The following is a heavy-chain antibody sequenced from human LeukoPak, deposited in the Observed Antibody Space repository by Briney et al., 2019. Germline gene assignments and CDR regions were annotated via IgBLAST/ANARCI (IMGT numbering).Heavy chain of an antibody. CDR2: ISAYNGNT. V-gene: IGHV1-18*01. Sequence: ASVTVSCKASGYTFTSYGISWVRQAPGQGLEWMGWISAYNGNTNYAQKLQGRVTMTTDTSTSTAYTELRSLRSDDTAVYYCARDCPNGSGSCRPGSDYWGQGTLVTVSS. CDR1: GYTFTSYG. J-gene: IGHJ4*02. CDR3: ARDCPNGSGSCRPGSDY. D-gene: IGHD3-10*01.